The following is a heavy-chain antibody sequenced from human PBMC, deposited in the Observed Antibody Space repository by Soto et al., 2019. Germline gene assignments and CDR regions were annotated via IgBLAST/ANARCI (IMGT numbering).Heavy chain of an antibody. V-gene: IGHV3-33*01. Sequence: PGGSLRLSCAASGFTFSSYGMHWVRQAPGKGLEWVAVIWYDGSNKYYADSVKGRFTISRDNSKNTLYLQMNSLRAEDTAVYYCARGLLGSYSYGSKGPTIDYWGQGTLVTVSS. D-gene: IGHD5-18*01. J-gene: IGHJ4*02. CDR2: IWYDGSNK. CDR1: GFTFSSYG. CDR3: ARGLLGSYSYGSKGPTIDY.